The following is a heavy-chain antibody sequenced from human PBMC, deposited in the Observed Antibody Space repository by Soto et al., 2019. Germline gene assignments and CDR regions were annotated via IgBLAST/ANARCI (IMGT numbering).Heavy chain of an antibody. CDR1: GGSFSGYY. CDR2: INHSGST. CDR3: ASSRKLRFLDY. Sequence: QVQLQQWGAGLLKPSETLSLTCAVYGGSFSGYYWSWIRQPPGKGLEWIGEINHSGSTNYNPSLKSRVTISVDTSKNQFSLKLSSVTAADTAVYYCASSRKLRFLDYWGQGTLVTVSS. V-gene: IGHV4-34*01. D-gene: IGHD3-3*01. J-gene: IGHJ4*02.